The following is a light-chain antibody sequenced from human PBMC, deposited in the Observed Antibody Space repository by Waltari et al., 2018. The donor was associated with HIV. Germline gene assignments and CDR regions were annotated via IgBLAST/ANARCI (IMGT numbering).Light chain of an antibody. Sequence: DIVITQSPAILSVSPGERVTLACRASQGVGSNLACYQQKVGQAPRLLIYGAATRAAEIPVRFSGSGSGTDFTLTIDSLQSEDFATYYCQQYNIRPRGNTFGQGTKLQIK. CDR2: GAA. V-gene: IGKV3-15*01. J-gene: IGKJ2*01. CDR3: QQYNIRPRGNT. CDR1: QGVGSN.